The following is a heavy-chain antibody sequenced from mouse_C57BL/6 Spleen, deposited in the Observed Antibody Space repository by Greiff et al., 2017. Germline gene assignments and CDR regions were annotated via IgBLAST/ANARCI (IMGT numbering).Heavy chain of an antibody. CDR1: GYTFTSYG. CDR2: IYPRSGNT. J-gene: IGHJ2*01. D-gene: IGHD1-1*01. Sequence: LQESGAELARPGASVKLSCKASGYTFTSYGISWVKQRTGQGLEWIGEIYPRSGNTYYNEKFKGKATLTADKSSSTAYMELRSLTSEDSAVYFCARREEIYYYGSSNYFDYWGQGTTLTVSS. CDR3: ARREEIYYYGSSNYFDY. V-gene: IGHV1-81*01.